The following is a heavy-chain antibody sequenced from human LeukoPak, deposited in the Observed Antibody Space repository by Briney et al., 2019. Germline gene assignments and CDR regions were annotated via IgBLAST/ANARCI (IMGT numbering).Heavy chain of an antibody. CDR1: GYTFTSYG. D-gene: IGHD2-8*02. CDR2: INPNSGGT. CDR3: ARASPTGYCTGGSCLGPFDC. Sequence: ASVKVSCKASGYTFTSYGISWVRQAPGQGLEWMGWINPNSGGTNYAQKFQGRVTMTRDTSISTAYMQLSRLRSDDTAVYYCARASPTGYCTGGSCLGPFDCWGQGSLVTVSS. V-gene: IGHV1-2*02. J-gene: IGHJ4*02.